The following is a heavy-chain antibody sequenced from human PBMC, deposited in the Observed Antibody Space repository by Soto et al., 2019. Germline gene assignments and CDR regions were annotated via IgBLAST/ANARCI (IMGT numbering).Heavy chain of an antibody. V-gene: IGHV3-23*01. Sequence: EVQLLESGGGLVQPGGSLRLSCAASGFTFSSYAMSWVRQAPGKGLEWVSGISGSGDSTYYPDSVKGRFTISRDNSKIKLSLPLNSVRADDTAVYSRAKGVPGIAVAGTGYFHHLGQGTLVTFSS. CDR1: GFTFSSYA. J-gene: IGHJ1*01. CDR2: ISGSGDST. CDR3: AKGVPGIAVAGTGYFHH. D-gene: IGHD6-19*01.